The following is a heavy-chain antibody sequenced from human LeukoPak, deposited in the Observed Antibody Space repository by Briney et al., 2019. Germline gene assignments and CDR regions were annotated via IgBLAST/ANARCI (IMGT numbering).Heavy chain of an antibody. CDR3: AKDGGEYSYGPNYFDY. CDR2: ISGSGGST. J-gene: IGHJ4*02. CDR1: GFTFSSYA. D-gene: IGHD5-18*01. V-gene: IGHV3-23*01. Sequence: GGSLRLSCADSGFTFSSYAMSWVRQAPGKGLEWVSAISGSGGSTYYADSVKGRFTISRDNSKNTLYLQMNSLRAEDTAVYYCAKDGGEYSYGPNYFDYWGQGTLVTVSS.